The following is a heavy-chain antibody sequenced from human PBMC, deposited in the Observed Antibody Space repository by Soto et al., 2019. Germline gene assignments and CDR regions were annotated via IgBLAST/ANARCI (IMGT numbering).Heavy chain of an antibody. V-gene: IGHV4-4*02. Sequence: HLQESGPGLVKPSGTLSLTCDVSGGSISSSSWWTWVRQSPGKGLEWIGEIYHAGSPNYNPSFKSRVTILTDKSKNHFYLRRTSVTAADTAIYYCARGLSFRGDFDVWGQGTTVTVSS. D-gene: IGHD2-21*02. CDR2: IYHAGSP. J-gene: IGHJ3*01. CDR1: GGSISSSSW. CDR3: ARGLSFRGDFDV.